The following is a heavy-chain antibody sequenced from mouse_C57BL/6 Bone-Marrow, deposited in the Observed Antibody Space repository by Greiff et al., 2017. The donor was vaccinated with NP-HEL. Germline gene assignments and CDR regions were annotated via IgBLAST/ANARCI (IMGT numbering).Heavy chain of an antibody. CDR1: GYSFTGYY. V-gene: IGHV1-42*01. CDR2: INPSTGGT. CDR3: ATVDY. Sequence: EVKLMESGPELVKPGASVKISCKASGYSFTGYYMNWVKQSPEKSLEWIGEINPSTGGTTYNQKFKAKATLTVDKSSSTAYMQLKSLTSEDSAVYYCATVDYWGQGTTLTVSA. J-gene: IGHJ2*01.